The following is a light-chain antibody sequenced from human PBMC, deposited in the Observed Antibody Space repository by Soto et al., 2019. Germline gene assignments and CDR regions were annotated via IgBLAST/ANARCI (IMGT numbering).Light chain of an antibody. V-gene: IGKV1-39*01. J-gene: IGKJ4*01. CDR1: QSVSNY. Sequence: DIQMTQSPSSLSASVGDRVTITCLASQSVSNYLNWYRQLPGKAPTLLIYSTSTLQSGVPSRFSGSGSGTEFTLTISSLQPEDFATYYCQQSHTTPFTFGGGTKVDIK. CDR3: QQSHTTPFT. CDR2: STS.